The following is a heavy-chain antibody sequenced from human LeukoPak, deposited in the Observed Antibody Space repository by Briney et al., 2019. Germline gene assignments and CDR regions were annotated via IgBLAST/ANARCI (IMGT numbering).Heavy chain of an antibody. CDR2: ISGSGGST. CDR1: GFTFSTYA. V-gene: IGHV3-23*01. J-gene: IGHJ3*02. D-gene: IGHD6-19*01. Sequence: PGGSLRLSCAASGFTFSTYAMSWVRQAPGKGLEWVSRISGSGGSTYNAASVKGRFTISRDNSKNTLYLQMNSLRAEDTAVYYCAKELYSSGWYKAFDNWGQGTMVTVSS. CDR3: AKELYSSGWYKAFDN.